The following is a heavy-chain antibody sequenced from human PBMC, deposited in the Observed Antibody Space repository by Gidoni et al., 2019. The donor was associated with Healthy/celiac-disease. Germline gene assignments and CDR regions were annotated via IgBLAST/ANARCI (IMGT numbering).Heavy chain of an antibody. CDR3: ARDPIAADTFDY. Sequence: EVQLVESGGGLVKPGGSLRLSCAASGFTFSSYSMNWVRQAPGKGLEWVSSISSSSSYIYYADSVKGRFTISRDNAKNSLYLQMNSLRAEDTAVYYCARDPIAADTFDYWGQGTLVTVSS. CDR2: ISSSSSYI. J-gene: IGHJ4*02. D-gene: IGHD6-13*01. V-gene: IGHV3-21*01. CDR1: GFTFSSYS.